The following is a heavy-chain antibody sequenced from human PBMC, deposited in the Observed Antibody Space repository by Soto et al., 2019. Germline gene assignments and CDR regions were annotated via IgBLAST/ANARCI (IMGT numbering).Heavy chain of an antibody. CDR3: ARDRLGEDQQPFDY. CDR1: GGSISPYY. CDR2: IFTNEHI. Sequence: SETLSLTCTVSGGSISPYYWNWIRQPAGKRLEWIGRIFTNEHINYNPSLKGRVTLSVDMSKNQFSLKLTSVTADDTAVYYCARDRLGEDQQPFDYWGQGTLVTVSS. J-gene: IGHJ4*02. V-gene: IGHV4-4*07. D-gene: IGHD1-26*01.